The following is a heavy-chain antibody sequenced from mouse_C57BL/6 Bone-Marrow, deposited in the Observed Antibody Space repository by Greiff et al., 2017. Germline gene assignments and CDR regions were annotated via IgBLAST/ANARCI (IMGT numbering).Heavy chain of an antibody. V-gene: IGHV5-6*01. CDR1: GFTFSSYG. CDR3: ARHRGFWFAY. CDR2: ISSGGSYT. Sequence: EVHLVESGGDLVKPGGSLKLSCAASGFTFSSYGMSWVRQTPDKRLEWVATISSGGSYTYYPDSVKGRFTISRDNAKNTLYLQMSSLKSEDTAMYYCARHRGFWFAYWGQGTLVTVSA. J-gene: IGHJ3*01.